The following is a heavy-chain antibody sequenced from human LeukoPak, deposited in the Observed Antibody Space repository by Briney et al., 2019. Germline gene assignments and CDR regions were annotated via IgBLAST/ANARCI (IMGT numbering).Heavy chain of an antibody. CDR1: GFTISSSY. CDR2: IYGGGST. CDR3: ARRGDGGRSFDY. J-gene: IGHJ4*02. Sequence: GGSLRLSCAASGFTISSSYMNWVRQAPGKGLEWVSLIYGGGSTYYADSVKGRFTISRDNSKNTLYLQMNSLRAEDTAVYYCARRGDGGRSFDYWGQGTLVTVSS. V-gene: IGHV3-53*01. D-gene: IGHD2-15*01.